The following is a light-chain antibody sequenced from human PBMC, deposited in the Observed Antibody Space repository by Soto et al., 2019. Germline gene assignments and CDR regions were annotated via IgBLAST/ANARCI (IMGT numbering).Light chain of an antibody. CDR1: SSDVGGYNY. J-gene: IGLJ1*01. V-gene: IGLV2-8*01. CDR2: EVS. CDR3: SSYSGTNYHYV. Sequence: QSALTQPPSASGSFGQSVTISCIGTSSDVGGYNYVSWYQQHPGKAPKLMIYEVSERPSGVPDRFSGSKSGNTASLTVSGLQADDEADYYCSSYSGTNYHYVFGTGTKLTVL.